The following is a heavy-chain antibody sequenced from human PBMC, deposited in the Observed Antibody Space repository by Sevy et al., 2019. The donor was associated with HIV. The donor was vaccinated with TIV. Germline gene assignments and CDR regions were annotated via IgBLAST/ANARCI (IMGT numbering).Heavy chain of an antibody. Sequence: GGSLRLSCAASGFTFSSYAMSWVRQAPGKGLEWVSAISGSGGSTYYADSVKGRFTISRDNSKNTLYLQMNSLRAEDTAVYYCAKVRGLTVTTIAGSRLPNCWFDPWGQGTLVTVSS. CDR2: ISGSGGST. CDR3: AKVRGLTVTTIAGSRLPNCWFDP. CDR1: GFTFSSYA. V-gene: IGHV3-23*01. J-gene: IGHJ5*02. D-gene: IGHD4-4*01.